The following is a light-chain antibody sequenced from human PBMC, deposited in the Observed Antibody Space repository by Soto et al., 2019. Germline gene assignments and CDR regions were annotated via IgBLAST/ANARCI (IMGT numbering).Light chain of an antibody. CDR2: AAS. V-gene: IGKV1-17*01. Sequence: DIQMTQSPSSLSASVGDRVTITCQASQDISNYLNWYQQKPGKAPKRLIYAASSLQSGVPSRFSGSGSGTEFTLTISRLQPEDFATYYCLQHDSYPITLGQGTRLEIK. J-gene: IGKJ5*01. CDR1: QDISNY. CDR3: LQHDSYPIT.